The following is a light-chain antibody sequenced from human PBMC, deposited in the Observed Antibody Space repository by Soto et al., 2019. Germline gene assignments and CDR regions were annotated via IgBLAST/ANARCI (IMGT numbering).Light chain of an antibody. Sequence: QSVLTQPASVSGSPGQSITISCTGTSSDVGGYNYVSWYQQHPGKAPKLMIYDVSNRPSGVSNRFSGSKSGNTASLTISGLQAEDEADYYYSSYTSSSTLSLHVFVTGSEHTVL. CDR2: DVS. CDR3: SSYTSSSTLSLHV. J-gene: IGLJ1*01. CDR1: SSDVGGYNY. V-gene: IGLV2-14*01.